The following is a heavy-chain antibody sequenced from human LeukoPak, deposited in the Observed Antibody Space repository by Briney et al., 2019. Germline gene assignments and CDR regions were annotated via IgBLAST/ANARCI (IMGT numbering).Heavy chain of an antibody. CDR1: GGTFSSYA. Sequence: ASVKVSCKASGGTFSSYAISWVRQAPGQGLEWMGGIIPIFGTANYAQKFQGRVTITTDESTSTAYMELSSLRSEDTAVYYCARGRNRITGTRTNWLDPWGQGTLVTVSS. V-gene: IGHV1-69*05. CDR3: ARGRNRITGTRTNWLDP. J-gene: IGHJ5*02. CDR2: IIPIFGTA. D-gene: IGHD1-7*01.